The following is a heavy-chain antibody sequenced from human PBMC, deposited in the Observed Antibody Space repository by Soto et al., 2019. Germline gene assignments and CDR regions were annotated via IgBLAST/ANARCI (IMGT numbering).Heavy chain of an antibody. CDR3: AKDRDGYNLPFDI. CDR2: ISYDGSNK. V-gene: IGHV3-30*18. D-gene: IGHD5-12*01. J-gene: IGHJ3*02. Sequence: GGSLRLSCAASGFTFSRYGVHWVRQAPGKGLEWVAVISYDGSNKYYADSVKGRFTISRDNSKNTLYLQMNSLRAEDTAVYYCAKDRDGYNLPFDIWGQGTMVTVSS. CDR1: GFTFSRYG.